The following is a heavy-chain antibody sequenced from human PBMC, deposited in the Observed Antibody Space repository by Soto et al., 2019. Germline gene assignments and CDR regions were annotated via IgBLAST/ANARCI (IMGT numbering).Heavy chain of an antibody. D-gene: IGHD1-26*01. CDR3: GRGRSGQIVVFY. Sequence: GASVKVSCKASGYTFTGHYIHWVRQAPQQGPEWMGEIGPESGATRYAQKFRGRVTMTRDMSITTVYMELRNLSPDDTAVYYCGRGRSGQIVVFYWGQGTPVTVSS. CDR2: IGPESGAT. CDR1: GYTFTGHY. J-gene: IGHJ4*02. V-gene: IGHV1-2*02.